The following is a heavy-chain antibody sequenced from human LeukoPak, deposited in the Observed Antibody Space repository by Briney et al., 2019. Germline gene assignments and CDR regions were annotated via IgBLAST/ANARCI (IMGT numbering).Heavy chain of an antibody. Sequence: GGSLRLSCAASGFTFSSYWMHWVRQAPGKGLVWVSHINTGGGSTTYGDPAKGRFTTSRDNAKNTLYLQMNSLRVEDTAVYYCARGTATTAGIDYWGQGTLVTVSS. CDR2: INTGGGST. J-gene: IGHJ4*02. CDR1: GFTFSSYW. CDR3: ARGTATTAGIDY. V-gene: IGHV3-74*01. D-gene: IGHD6-13*01.